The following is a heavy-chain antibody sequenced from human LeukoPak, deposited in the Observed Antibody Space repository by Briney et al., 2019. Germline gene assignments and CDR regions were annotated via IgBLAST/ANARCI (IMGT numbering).Heavy chain of an antibody. CDR3: ARESPRLDYYDSSGPSDFDY. J-gene: IGHJ4*02. CDR2: INHSGST. D-gene: IGHD3-22*01. Sequence: PSETLSLTFAVYGGSFSGYYWSWIRQPPGKGLEWIGEINHSGSTNYNPSLKSRVTISVDTSKNQFSLKLSSVTAADTAVYYCARESPRLDYYDSSGPSDFDYWGQGTLVTVSS. CDR1: GGSFSGYY. V-gene: IGHV4-34*01.